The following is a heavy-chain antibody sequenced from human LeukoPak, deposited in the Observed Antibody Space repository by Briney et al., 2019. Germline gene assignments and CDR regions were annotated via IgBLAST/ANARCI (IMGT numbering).Heavy chain of an antibody. CDR3: ARLSSHYGDYKVDP. D-gene: IGHD4-17*01. Sequence: ASVKVSCKASGYTFTSYGISWVRQAPGQGLEWMGWISAYNGNTNYAQKLQGRVTMTRDTSISTAYMELSSLRSEDTAVYYCARLSSHYGDYKVDPWGQGTLVTVSS. J-gene: IGHJ5*02. V-gene: IGHV1-18*01. CDR1: GYTFTSYG. CDR2: ISAYNGNT.